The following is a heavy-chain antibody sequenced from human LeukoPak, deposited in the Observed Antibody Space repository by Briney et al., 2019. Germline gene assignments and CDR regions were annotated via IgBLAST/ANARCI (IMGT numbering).Heavy chain of an antibody. CDR3: ASGTTVIYDY. D-gene: IGHD4-17*01. Sequence: SETLSLTCNVSGGSINSYYWSWIRQPPGKGLEWIGFIYYSGSTTYNPSLKSRMIISIDTSKHQFSLKLRSVTAADTAVYYCASGTTVIYDYWSQGTLVTVSS. CDR1: GGSINSYY. CDR2: IYYSGST. V-gene: IGHV4-59*01. J-gene: IGHJ4*02.